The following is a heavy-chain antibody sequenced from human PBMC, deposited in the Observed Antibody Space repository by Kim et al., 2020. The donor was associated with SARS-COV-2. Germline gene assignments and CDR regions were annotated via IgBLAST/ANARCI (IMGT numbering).Heavy chain of an antibody. CDR2: IWYDGSNK. V-gene: IGHV3-33*01. Sequence: GGSLRLSCAASGFTFSSYGMHWVRQAPGKGLEWVAVIWYDGSNKYYADSVKGRFTISRDNAKNTLYLQMNSLRAEDTAVYYCARDFAFGATVRDVFDYGGQGTLVTVSS. CDR3: ARDFAFGATVRDVFDY. D-gene: IGHD3-10*01. J-gene: IGHJ4*02. CDR1: GFTFSSYG.